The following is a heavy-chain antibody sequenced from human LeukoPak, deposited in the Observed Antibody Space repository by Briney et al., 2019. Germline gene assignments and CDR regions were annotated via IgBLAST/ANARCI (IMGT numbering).Heavy chain of an antibody. V-gene: IGHV4-34*01. CDR2: IDYSGTT. CDR1: GGSFSGYY. J-gene: IGHJ4*02. Sequence: SETLSLTCAVYGGSFSGYYWSWIRQPPRKGLEWIGNIDYSGTTHYNPSLKSRVTISIDTSEKQFSLRLSSVTAADTAVYYCARDRVFEGAIGDYWGQGILVTVSS. CDR3: ARDRVFEGAIGDY. D-gene: IGHD3-3*01.